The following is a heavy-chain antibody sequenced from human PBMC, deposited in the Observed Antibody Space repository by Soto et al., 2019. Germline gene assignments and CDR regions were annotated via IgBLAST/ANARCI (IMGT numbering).Heavy chain of an antibody. CDR3: ALSSLTWYYYGMDV. D-gene: IGHD6-6*01. Sequence: EEQLLESGGGLVQPGGSLRLSCADSGFTFSSYAMSWVRQAPGKGLEWVSGISGSGGSTYYADSVKGRFTISRDNSKSTLHLQMNSLRAEDTAVYYCALSSLTWYYYGMDVWGQGTTVTVSS. CDR2: ISGSGGST. CDR1: GFTFSSYA. J-gene: IGHJ6*02. V-gene: IGHV3-23*01.